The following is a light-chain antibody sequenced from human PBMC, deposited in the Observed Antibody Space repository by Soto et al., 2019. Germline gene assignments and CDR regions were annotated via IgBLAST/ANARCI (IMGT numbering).Light chain of an antibody. CDR3: SSYTSSSTPDV. J-gene: IGLJ1*01. Sequence: QSALTQPASVSGSPGQSITISCTGTSSDVGGYNFVSWYQQHPGKTPKLMIYDVSTRPSGVSNRFSASKSGNTASLTISGLQAEDEADYYCSSYTSSSTPDVFGTGTKVTVL. CDR2: DVS. CDR1: SSDVGGYNF. V-gene: IGLV2-14*01.